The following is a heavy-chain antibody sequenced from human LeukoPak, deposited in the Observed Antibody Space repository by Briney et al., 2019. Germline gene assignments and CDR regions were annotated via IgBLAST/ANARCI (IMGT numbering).Heavy chain of an antibody. V-gene: IGHV4-4*07. CDR2: IYTSGST. J-gene: IGHJ5*02. Sequence: SETLSLTCTVSGGSISSYYWSWIRQPAGKGLEWIGRIYTSGSTNYNPSLKSRVTMSVDTSKNQFSLKLSSVTAADTAVYYCARDPEGLRYFDWLLGWFDPWGQGTLVTVSS. D-gene: IGHD3-9*01. CDR1: GGSISSYY. CDR3: ARDPEGLRYFDWLLGWFDP.